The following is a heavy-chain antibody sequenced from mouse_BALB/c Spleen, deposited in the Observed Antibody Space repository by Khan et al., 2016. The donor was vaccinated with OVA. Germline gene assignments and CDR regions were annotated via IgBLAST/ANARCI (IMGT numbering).Heavy chain of an antibody. Sequence: IQLVQSGPELMKPGASVKISCKASGYSFTSCYIHWVMQSHGKSLEWIGYIDPFSGGTTYNQKFKGKATLTVDKSSSTAYIHLSNLTSEDSAVXSSTKHGYVAWFTYWGQGTLVTVSA. V-gene: IGHV1S135*01. CDR1: GYSFTSCY. CDR3: TKHGYVAWFTY. D-gene: IGHD2-2*01. CDR2: IDPFSGGT. J-gene: IGHJ3*01.